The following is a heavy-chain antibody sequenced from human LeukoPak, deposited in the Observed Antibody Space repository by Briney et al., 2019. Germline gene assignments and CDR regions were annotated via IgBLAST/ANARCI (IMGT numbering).Heavy chain of an antibody. CDR1: GFTFDDYD. J-gene: IGHJ4*02. Sequence: GGSLRLSCAASGFTFDDYDLNWVRQAPGKGLEWVSGISWNGRNTAYAESLKGRFTISRDNAKNSLYLQMNSPRAEDTAFYYCARVQQYDKFDYWGQGTLVTVSP. CDR2: ISWNGRNT. V-gene: IGHV3-20*04. CDR3: ARVQQYDKFDY. D-gene: IGHD3-22*01.